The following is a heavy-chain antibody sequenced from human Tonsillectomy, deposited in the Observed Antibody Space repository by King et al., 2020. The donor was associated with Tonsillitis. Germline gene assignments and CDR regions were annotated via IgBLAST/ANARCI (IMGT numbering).Heavy chain of an antibody. CDR2: FIPMLGIA. Sequence: QLVQSGAEVKKPGSSVRISCKASGGTFSNFAINWVRQAQGQGLEWMGRFIPMLGIANYAQKFQERLPITADESTGTSYMEVRSLTSEDTTVIYCARDYTANPLGAFDLWGQGTLVTVSS. V-gene: IGHV1-69*04. CDR3: ARDYTANPLGAFDL. J-gene: IGHJ3*01. CDR1: GGTFSNFA.